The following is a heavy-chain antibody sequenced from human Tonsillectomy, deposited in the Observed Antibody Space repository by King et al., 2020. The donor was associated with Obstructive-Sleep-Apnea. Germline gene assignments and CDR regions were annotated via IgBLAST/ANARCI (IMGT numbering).Heavy chain of an antibody. CDR2: IYYSGST. Sequence: QLQESGPGLVKPSETQSLTCTVSGGSISSYYWSWIRQPPGKGLEWIGYIYYSGSTNYNPSLKSRVTISVDTSKNQFSLKLSPVTAADTAVYYCARAARGGSGSYPFDYWGQGTLVTVSS. J-gene: IGHJ4*02. CDR1: GGSISSYY. D-gene: IGHD3-10*01. V-gene: IGHV4-59*01. CDR3: ARAARGGSGSYPFDY.